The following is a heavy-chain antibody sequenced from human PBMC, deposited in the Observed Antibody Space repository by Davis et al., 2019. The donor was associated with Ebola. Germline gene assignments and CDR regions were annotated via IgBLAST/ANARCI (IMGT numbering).Heavy chain of an antibody. CDR3: TTDPSWWLVPGY. CDR1: GFTFSDHY. Sequence: PGGSLRLSCAASGFTFSDHYMDWVRQAPGKGLEWVGRTRNKANSYTTEYAASVKGRFTISRDDSKNSLYLQMNSLKTEDTAVYYCTTDPSWWLVPGYWGQGTLVTVSS. D-gene: IGHD6-19*01. CDR2: TRNKANSYTT. J-gene: IGHJ4*02. V-gene: IGHV3-72*01.